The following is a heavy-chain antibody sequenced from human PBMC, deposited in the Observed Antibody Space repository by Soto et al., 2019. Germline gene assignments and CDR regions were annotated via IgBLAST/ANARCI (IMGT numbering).Heavy chain of an antibody. Sequence: GESLKISCKGSGYSFTSYWIGWVRQMPGKGLEWMGIIYPSDSDTRYSPSFQGEVTISADKSISTAYLQWSRLKASDTAMYYCARRYSSSSPGYWGQGTLVTVSS. CDR1: GYSFTSYW. CDR2: IYPSDSDT. D-gene: IGHD6-6*01. J-gene: IGHJ4*02. V-gene: IGHV5-51*01. CDR3: ARRYSSSSPGY.